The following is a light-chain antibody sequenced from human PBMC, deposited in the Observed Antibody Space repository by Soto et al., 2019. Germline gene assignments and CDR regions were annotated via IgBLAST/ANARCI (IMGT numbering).Light chain of an antibody. CDR2: EVS. CDR1: SSDVGGYNY. Sequence: QSVLTQPASVSGSPGQSITISCTGTSSDVGGYNYVSWYQQHPGKAPKLMIYEVSNRPSGVSPRFSGSKSGNTASLTISGLQPEDEADYYCSSYTSSITRYVFGAGTKLTVL. V-gene: IGLV2-14*01. J-gene: IGLJ1*01. CDR3: SSYTSSITRYV.